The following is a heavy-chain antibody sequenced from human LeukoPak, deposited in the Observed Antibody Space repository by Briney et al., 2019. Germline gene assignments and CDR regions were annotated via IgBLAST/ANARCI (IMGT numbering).Heavy chain of an antibody. J-gene: IGHJ4*02. CDR2: IKQDGSQK. V-gene: IGHV3-7*01. D-gene: IGHD7-27*01. Sequence: QPGGSLRLSCAASRFTFTTYWMTWVRQAPGKGLEWVANIKQDGSQKYYVDSVKGRFTISRDNAKNSLYLQMNSLKAEDTAVYYCARENWANDYWGQGTLVTVSS. CDR3: ARENWANDY. CDR1: RFTFTTYW.